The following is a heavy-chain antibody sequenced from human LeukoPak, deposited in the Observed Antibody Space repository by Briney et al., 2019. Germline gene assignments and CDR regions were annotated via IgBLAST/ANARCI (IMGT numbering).Heavy chain of an antibody. CDR2: INHSGST. V-gene: IGHV4-34*01. D-gene: IGHD6-19*01. J-gene: IGHJ4*02. CDR1: GGSFSGYY. CDR3: ARASLGAVAGRAFDY. Sequence: SETLSLTCAVYGGSFSGYYWSWIRQPPGKGLEWIGEINHSGSTNYNPSLKSRVTISVDTSKNQFSLKLSSVTAADTAVYYCARASLGAVAGRAFDYWGQGTLVTVSS.